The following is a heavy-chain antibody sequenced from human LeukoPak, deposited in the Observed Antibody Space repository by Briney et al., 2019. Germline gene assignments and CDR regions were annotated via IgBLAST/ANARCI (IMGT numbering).Heavy chain of an antibody. Sequence: SETLSLTCTVSGGSISSSSYYWGWIRQPPGKGLEWIGSIYYSGSTYYNPSLKSRVTISVDTSKNQFSLKLSSVTAADTAVYYCASRNTAMSRAAFFYWGQGTLVTVSS. CDR1: GGSISSSSYY. CDR2: IYYSGST. CDR3: ASRNTAMSRAAFFY. V-gene: IGHV4-39*01. D-gene: IGHD5-18*01. J-gene: IGHJ4*02.